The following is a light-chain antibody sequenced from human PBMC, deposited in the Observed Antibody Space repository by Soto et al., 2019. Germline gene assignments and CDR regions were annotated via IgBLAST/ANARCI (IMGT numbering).Light chain of an antibody. CDR1: QSLWLINDSNY. Sequence: MVMTQSPLPLPFTLGKPPSIPCRFSQSLWLINDSNYWDWYLQKPGQSPQLLIYLGSNRASGVPDRFSGSGLGTDFTLKISRVEAEDVGVYYCMQALQTPQYTFGQGTKLEIK. J-gene: IGKJ2*01. CDR2: LGS. CDR3: MQALQTPQYT. V-gene: IGKV2-28*01.